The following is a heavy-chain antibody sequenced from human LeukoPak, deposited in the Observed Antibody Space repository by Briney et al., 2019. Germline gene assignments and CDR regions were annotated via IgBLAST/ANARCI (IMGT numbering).Heavy chain of an antibody. CDR2: INHSGST. J-gene: IGHJ4*02. CDR1: GVSFSGYY. V-gene: IGHV4-34*01. CDR3: ARNSGWYGSPFDY. D-gene: IGHD6-19*01. Sequence: PSETLTLTCAVYGVSFSGYYWSWIRQPPGKGLEWIGEINHSGSTNYNPSLKSRVTISVDTSKNQFSLKLSSVTAADTAVYYCARNSGWYGSPFDYWGQGTLVTVSS.